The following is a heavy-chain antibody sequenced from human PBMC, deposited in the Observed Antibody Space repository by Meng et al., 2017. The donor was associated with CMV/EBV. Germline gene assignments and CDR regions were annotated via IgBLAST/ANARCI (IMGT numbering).Heavy chain of an antibody. D-gene: IGHD2-21*01. CDR2: IYGSGNT. J-gene: IGHJ5*02. Sequence: EMRLVETGGGFVQPGGYLRRYCTASGLSGSSNYMSWGRQAPGKGLEWISIIYGSGNTYYGDSVKGRFTISRDNFRNTLYLQMNSLRAEDTAVYYCAREIPQAWASWGQGTLVTVSS. CDR1: GLSGSSNY. CDR3: AREIPQAWAS. V-gene: IGHV3-66*01.